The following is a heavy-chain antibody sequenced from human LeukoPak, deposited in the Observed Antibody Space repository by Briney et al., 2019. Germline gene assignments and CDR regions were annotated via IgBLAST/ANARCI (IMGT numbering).Heavy chain of an antibody. Sequence: ASVKVSCKASGYTFTGYYMHWVRQAPGQGLEWMGWINPNSGDINYAQKFQGRVTMTRDTSISTAYMELSRLRSDDTAVYYCVRDGCSNATCYRGGYWGQGTLVTVSS. CDR3: VRDGCSNATCYRGGY. J-gene: IGHJ4*02. CDR1: GYTFTGYY. V-gene: IGHV1-2*02. D-gene: IGHD2-2*02. CDR2: INPNSGDI.